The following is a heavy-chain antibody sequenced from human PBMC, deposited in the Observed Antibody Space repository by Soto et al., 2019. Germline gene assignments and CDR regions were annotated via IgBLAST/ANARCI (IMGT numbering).Heavy chain of an antibody. J-gene: IGHJ5*02. CDR3: ASRPTCSSTSCYTDLLDP. Sequence: SETLSLTCAVSGYSISSGYYWGWIRQPPGKGLEWIGSIYHSGSTYYNPSLKSRVTISVDTSKNQFSLKLSSVTAADTAVYYCASRPTCSSTSCYTDLLDPWGQGTLVTVSS. CDR1: GYSISSGYY. D-gene: IGHD2-2*02. CDR2: IYHSGST. V-gene: IGHV4-38-2*01.